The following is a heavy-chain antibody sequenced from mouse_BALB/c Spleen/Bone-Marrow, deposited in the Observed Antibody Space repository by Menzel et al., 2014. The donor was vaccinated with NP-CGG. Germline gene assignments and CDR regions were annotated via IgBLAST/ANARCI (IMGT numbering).Heavy chain of an antibody. CDR2: IYPGDGDT. J-gene: IGHJ2*01. CDR3: ARGGISVDY. V-gene: IGHV1-80*01. CDR1: GYAFSVYW. Sequence: QVQLQQPGAELVRPGSSVKISCKASGYAFSVYWMSWVKQRPGQGLEWIGQIYPGDGDTNYNGKFKGRVTLTADKSSNTAYMQLSSLTSEDSAVYFCARGGISVDYWGQGTTLTVSS.